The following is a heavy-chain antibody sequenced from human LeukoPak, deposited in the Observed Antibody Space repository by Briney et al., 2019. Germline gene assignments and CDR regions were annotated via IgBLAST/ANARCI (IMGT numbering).Heavy chain of an antibody. Sequence: GGSLRLSCAASGFTFSSYAMSWVRQAPGKGLEWVSAISGSGGSTYYADSVKGRFTISRDNSKNTLYLQMNSLRAEDTAVYYCAKSLYDFWSGYFPSYYYYGVDVWGQGTAVTVSS. CDR3: AKSLYDFWSGYFPSYYYYGVDV. V-gene: IGHV3-23*01. CDR2: ISGSGGST. D-gene: IGHD3-3*01. CDR1: GFTFSSYA. J-gene: IGHJ6*02.